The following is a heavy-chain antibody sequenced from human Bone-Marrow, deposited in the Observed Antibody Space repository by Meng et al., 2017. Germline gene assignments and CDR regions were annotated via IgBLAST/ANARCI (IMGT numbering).Heavy chain of an antibody. V-gene: IGHV4-31*03. CDR1: GGSIRSGNHY. J-gene: IGHJ2*01. CDR2: IYYSGST. CDR3: ASLYGDSSVWYLDL. D-gene: IGHD4-17*01. Sequence: QVQLQESGPGLVKPSPTLSLTCTVSGGSIRSGNHYWSWIRQHPGKGLEYIGYIYYSGSTYYNPSLKSRVIISVDTSKNQFSLRLNSVTAADTAVYYCASLYGDSSVWYLDLWGRGTLVTVSS.